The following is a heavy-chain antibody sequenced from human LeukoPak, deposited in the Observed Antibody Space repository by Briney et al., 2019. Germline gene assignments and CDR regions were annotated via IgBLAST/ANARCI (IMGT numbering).Heavy chain of an antibody. Sequence: GGSLRLSCAASGFTFSSYEMNWVRQAPGKGLEWVSYISSSGSTIYYADSVKGRFTISRDNAKNSLYLQMNSLRAEDTAVYYCARDHPNRAGSGSYWDYFDYWGQGTLVTVSS. J-gene: IGHJ4*02. CDR2: ISSSGSTI. CDR1: GFTFSSYE. CDR3: ARDHPNRAGSGSYWDYFDY. D-gene: IGHD3-10*01. V-gene: IGHV3-48*03.